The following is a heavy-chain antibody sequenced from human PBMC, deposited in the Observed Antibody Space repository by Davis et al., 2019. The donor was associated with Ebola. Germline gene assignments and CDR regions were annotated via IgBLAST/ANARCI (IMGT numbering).Heavy chain of an antibody. CDR3: AREALSSPGDCSSTSCYIGLFRRHDAFGI. Sequence: ASVKVSCKASGYTFTGYYMHWVRQAPGQGLEWMGWINPNSGGTNYAQKFQGWVTMTRDTSISTAYMELSRLRSDDTAVYYCAREALSSPGDCSSTSCYIGLFRRHDAFGIWGQGTTVTVSS. D-gene: IGHD2-2*02. CDR2: INPNSGGT. V-gene: IGHV1-2*04. J-gene: IGHJ3*02. CDR1: GYTFTGYY.